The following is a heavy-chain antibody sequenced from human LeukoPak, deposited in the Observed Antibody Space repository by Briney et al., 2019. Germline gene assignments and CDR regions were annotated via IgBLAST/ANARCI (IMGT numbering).Heavy chain of an antibody. CDR2: IYYSGST. CDR3: AKDGAPAGFGDAFDI. J-gene: IGHJ3*02. V-gene: IGHV4-39*07. Sequence: SETLSLTCTVSGGSISSSSYYWGWIRQPPGKGLEWIGSIYYSGSTYYNPSLKSRVTISVDTSKNQFSLKLSSVTAADTAVYYCAKDGAPAGFGDAFDIWGQGTMVTVSS. D-gene: IGHD6-13*01. CDR1: GGSISSSSYY.